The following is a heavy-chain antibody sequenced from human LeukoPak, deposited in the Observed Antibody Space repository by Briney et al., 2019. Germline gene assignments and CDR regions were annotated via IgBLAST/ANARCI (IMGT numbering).Heavy chain of an antibody. CDR1: GYTFTDYY. D-gene: IGHD3-10*01. CDR3: ARDYYGSGSYSLFDY. CDR2: INPNSGGT. V-gene: IGHV1-2*02. J-gene: IGHJ4*02. Sequence: GASVKVSCKASGYTFTDYYMHWVRQAPGQGLEWMGWINPNSGGTNYAQKFQGRVTMTRDTSISTAYMELSRLRSDDTAVYYCARDYYGSGSYSLFDYWGQGTLVTVSS.